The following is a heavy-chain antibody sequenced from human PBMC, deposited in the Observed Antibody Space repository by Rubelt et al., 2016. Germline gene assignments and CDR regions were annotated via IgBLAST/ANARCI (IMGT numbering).Heavy chain of an antibody. CDR1: GYTFTSYG. V-gene: IGHV1-2*06. CDR2: ITPNSGGT. J-gene: IGHJ6*02. CDR3: ARDGMSTYYYTVDV. D-gene: IGHD1-26*01. Sequence: QVQLVQSGAEVKKPGASVRVSCKASGYTFTSYGISWVRQAPGQGLEWMGRITPNSGGTTYSEKFQGRVTMTRDTSINTAYMELSRLRSDDAAVYYCARDGMSTYYYTVDVWGQGTTVTVSS.